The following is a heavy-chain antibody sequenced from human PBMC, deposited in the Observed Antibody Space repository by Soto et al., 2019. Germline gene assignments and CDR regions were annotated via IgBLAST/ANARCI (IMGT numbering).Heavy chain of an antibody. V-gene: IGHV5-51*01. D-gene: IGHD3-3*01. CDR2: IYPSDSDT. CDR3: ARGGVSTRTFDY. Sequence: GESLKISCKGSGYNFAGYWIAWVRQMPGKGLELMGIIYPSDSDTRYRPSFQGQVTISADKSISSAYLQWSSLRASDTTMYYCARGGVSTRTFDYWGQGTPVTVSS. J-gene: IGHJ4*02. CDR1: GYNFAGYW.